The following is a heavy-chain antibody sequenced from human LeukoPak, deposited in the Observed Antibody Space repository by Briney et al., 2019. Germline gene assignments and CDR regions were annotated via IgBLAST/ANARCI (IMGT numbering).Heavy chain of an antibody. J-gene: IGHJ4*02. CDR2: IYYSGST. Sequence: SETLSLTCTVSGGSISSYYGSWFRQPPGKGREGIGYIYYSGSTNYNPSLKSRVTISVDTSKNQFSLKLSSVTAADTAVYYCARNDFWSGYYAFDYWGQGTLVTVSS. CDR1: GGSISSYY. D-gene: IGHD3-3*01. CDR3: ARNDFWSGYYAFDY. V-gene: IGHV4-59*01.